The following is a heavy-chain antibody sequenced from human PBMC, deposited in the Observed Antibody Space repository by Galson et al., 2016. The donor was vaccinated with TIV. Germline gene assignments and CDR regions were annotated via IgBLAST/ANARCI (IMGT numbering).Heavy chain of an antibody. J-gene: IGHJ6*03. CDR3: ARRGNITIFGVPYPDYYYYMDG. Sequence: SVKVSCKGSGGTVSSYAISWVRQAPGQGLEWMGRIIPIARTANYAQKFQGRLTITADEFTRTAYMELSSLRSDDTAVYYCARRGNITIFGVPYPDYYYYMDGWGKGTTVTVSS. CDR2: IIPIARTA. CDR1: GGTVSSYA. V-gene: IGHV1-69*11. D-gene: IGHD3-3*01.